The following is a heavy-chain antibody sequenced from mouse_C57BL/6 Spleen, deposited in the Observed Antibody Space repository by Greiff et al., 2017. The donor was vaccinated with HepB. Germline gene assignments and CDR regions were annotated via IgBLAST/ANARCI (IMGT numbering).Heavy chain of an antibody. J-gene: IGHJ2*01. CDR2: IDPETGGT. CDR3: TRKIYYDYDGGFDY. D-gene: IGHD2-4*01. CDR1: GYTFTDYE. Sequence: VQLQQSGAELVRPGASVTLSCKASGYTFTDYEMHWVKQTPVHGLEWIGAIDPETGGTAYNQKFKGKAILTADKSSSTAYMELRSLTSEDSAVYYCTRKIYYDYDGGFDYWGQGTTRTVSS. V-gene: IGHV1-15*01.